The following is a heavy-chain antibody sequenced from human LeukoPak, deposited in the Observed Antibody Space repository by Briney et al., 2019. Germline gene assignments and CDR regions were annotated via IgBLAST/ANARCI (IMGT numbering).Heavy chain of an antibody. D-gene: IGHD6-13*01. CDR3: ATRAIAAAAPVYFDS. Sequence: SQTLSLTCAISGDSVSSNSAAWNWIRQSPSRGLEWLGRTYYRSKWYNDYAVSVKSRITINPDTSKNQFSLRLTSLTAADTAVYYCATRAIAAAAPVYFDSWGQGTLVTVSS. CDR1: GDSVSSNSAA. V-gene: IGHV6-1*01. J-gene: IGHJ4*02. CDR2: TYYRSKWYN.